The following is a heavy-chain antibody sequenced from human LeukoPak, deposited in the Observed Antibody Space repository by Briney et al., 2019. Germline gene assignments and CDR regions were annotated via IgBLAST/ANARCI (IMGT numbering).Heavy chain of an antibody. D-gene: IGHD2-8*02. CDR2: INSDGSST. CDR3: ARAGLSWDAFDI. J-gene: IGHJ3*02. CDR1: GFTFSSYW. V-gene: IGHV3-74*01. Sequence: GGSLRLSCAASGFTFSSYWMHWVRQAPGKGLVWVSRINSDGSSTSYADSVKGRFTISRDNAKNTLYLQMNSLRAEDTAVYYCARAGLSWDAFDIWDQGTMVTVSS.